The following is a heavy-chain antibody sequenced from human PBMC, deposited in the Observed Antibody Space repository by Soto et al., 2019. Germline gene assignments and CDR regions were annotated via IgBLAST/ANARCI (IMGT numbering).Heavy chain of an antibody. CDR3: ARAPFWYDFWSGLGIDY. Sequence: GGSLRLSCAASGFTFSSYWMSWVRQAPGKGLEWVANIKQDGGEKYYVDSVKGRFTISRDNAKNSLYLQMDSLRAEDTAVYYCARAPFWYDFWSGLGIDYWGQGTLVTVSS. J-gene: IGHJ4*02. CDR2: IKQDGGEK. CDR1: GFTFSSYW. D-gene: IGHD3-3*01. V-gene: IGHV3-7*01.